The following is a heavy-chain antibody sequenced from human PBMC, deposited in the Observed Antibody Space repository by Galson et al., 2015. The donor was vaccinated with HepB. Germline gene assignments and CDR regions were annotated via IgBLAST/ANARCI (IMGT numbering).Heavy chain of an antibody. V-gene: IGHV3-30*04. D-gene: IGHD6-19*01. Sequence: SLRLSCAASGFTFSSYAMHWVRQAPGKGLEWVAVISYDGSNEYYADSVKGRFTISRDNSKNTLYLQMNSLRAEDTAVYYCARDGPKNRIAVAGTLGQGVDYWGQGTLVTVSS. CDR1: GFTFSSYA. CDR3: ARDGPKNRIAVAGTLGQGVDY. CDR2: ISYDGSNE. J-gene: IGHJ4*02.